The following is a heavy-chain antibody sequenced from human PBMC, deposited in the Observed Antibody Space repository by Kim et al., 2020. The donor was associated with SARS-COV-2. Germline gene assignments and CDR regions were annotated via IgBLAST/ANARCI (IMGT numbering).Heavy chain of an antibody. CDR1: GFTVSSNY. CDR3: ARESLQGSYSYYYVWTS. CDR2: LYSGGST. V-gene: IGHV3-53*01. D-gene: IGHD1-26*01. J-gene: IGHJ6*02. Sequence: GGSLRLSCAASGFTVSSNYMSWVRQAPGKGLEWVSVLYSGGSTYYADSVEGRFTISSDNSKNTLYLQMNNLRAEDTAVYYCARESLQGSYSYYYVWTSGAKGPRSPSP.